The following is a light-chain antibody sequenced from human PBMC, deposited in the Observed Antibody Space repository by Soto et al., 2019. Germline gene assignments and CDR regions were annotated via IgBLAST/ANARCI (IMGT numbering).Light chain of an antibody. CDR3: QQYQTLWT. J-gene: IGKJ1*01. Sequence: IQVTQSPSTLSASVGDRVTITCRASQGISIWLAWYQQKPGKAPNLLIYDASSLESGVPSRFSGSGSGTKFTLTISSLQPDDVATYYCQQYQTLWTFGQGTKVDIK. CDR2: DAS. V-gene: IGKV1-5*01. CDR1: QGISIW.